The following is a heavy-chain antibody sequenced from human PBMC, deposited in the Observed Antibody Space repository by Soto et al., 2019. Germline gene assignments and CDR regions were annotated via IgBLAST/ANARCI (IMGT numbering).Heavy chain of an antibody. V-gene: IGHV1-18*01. J-gene: IGHJ5*02. D-gene: IGHD6-6*01. CDR3: ARDWYSTSADPNWFDR. CDR2: VSPNTGDI. Sequence: ASVKVSCKASGYTFNTFGVGWVRQAPGQGLEYMAWVSPNTGDIEYDQKFRGRVTVTTDTSTSTAYMELKNLRADDTAVYYCARDWYSTSADPNWFDRWGQGTPVTV. CDR1: GYTFNTFG.